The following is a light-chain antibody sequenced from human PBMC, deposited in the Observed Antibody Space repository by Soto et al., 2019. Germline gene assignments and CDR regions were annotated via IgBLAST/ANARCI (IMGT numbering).Light chain of an antibody. J-gene: IGKJ3*01. CDR3: QQYGSSPLFP. CDR2: GAS. V-gene: IGKV3-20*01. CDR1: QNVTSDY. Sequence: EIVLTQSPGTLSLSPGERATLSCRASQNVTSDYLAWYQQKLGQAPSLLIYGASNRPTGIPDRFNGSGSGTAFTLTISRLEPEDFAVYYCQQYGSSPLFPFGPGTTVDIK.